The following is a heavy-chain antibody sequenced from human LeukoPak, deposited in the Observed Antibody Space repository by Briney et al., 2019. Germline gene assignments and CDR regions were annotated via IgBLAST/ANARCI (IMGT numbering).Heavy chain of an antibody. CDR2: IYYSGST. CDR1: GGSISSGGYD. Sequence: PSETLSLTCTVSGGSISSGGYDWSWIRQHPGKGLEWIGYIYYSGSTYYNPSLKSRVTISVDTSKNQFSLKLSSVTAADTAVYYCAGGSGNLEWLPVGLDYWGQGTLVTVSS. CDR3: AGGSGNLEWLPVGLDY. J-gene: IGHJ4*02. D-gene: IGHD3-3*01. V-gene: IGHV4-31*03.